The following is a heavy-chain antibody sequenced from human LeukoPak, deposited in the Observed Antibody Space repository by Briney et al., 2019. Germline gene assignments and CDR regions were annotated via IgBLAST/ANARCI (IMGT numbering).Heavy chain of an antibody. J-gene: IGHJ6*02. Sequence: GGSLRLSCAASGFTFSSYGMHWVRQAPGKGLEWVAVIWYEGSNKYYADSVKGRFTISRDNSKNTLYLQMNSLRAEDTAVYYCARASTLGSQPYYYYYGMDVWGQGTTVTVSS. CDR1: GFTFSSYG. D-gene: IGHD2-2*03. CDR3: ARASTLGSQPYYYYYGMDV. V-gene: IGHV3-33*01. CDR2: IWYEGSNK.